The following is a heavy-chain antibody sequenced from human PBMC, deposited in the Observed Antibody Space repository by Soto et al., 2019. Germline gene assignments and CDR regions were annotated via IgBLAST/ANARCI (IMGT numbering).Heavy chain of an antibody. CDR2: INPKTGST. CDR3: ARTPESAHHDY. J-gene: IGHJ4*02. D-gene: IGHD6-6*01. Sequence: QVQLVQSGAEVKMPGASVKVSCKASGYTFTDYYVHWVRQAPGQGHEWVAWINPKTGSTHYAQKFQGRVTMTRDTSINTAYMEVTSLTSDDTAVYYCARTPESAHHDYWGQGTLVTVSS. CDR1: GYTFTDYY. V-gene: IGHV1-2*02.